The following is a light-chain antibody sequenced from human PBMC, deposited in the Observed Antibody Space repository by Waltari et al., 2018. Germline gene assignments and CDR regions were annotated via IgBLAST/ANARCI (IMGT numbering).Light chain of an antibody. Sequence: QSVLTQPPSVSGAPGQRVPISCTGGRSNIGAGYDGNLYQQPPRTAPKPLLNGNNKRPSGIPDRFSASRSGTSASLAITGLQADYEADYYCQSYDSRLSTYVFGTGTKVTVL. J-gene: IGLJ1*01. V-gene: IGLV1-40*01. CDR1: RSNIGAGYD. CDR2: GNN. CDR3: QSYDSRLSTYV.